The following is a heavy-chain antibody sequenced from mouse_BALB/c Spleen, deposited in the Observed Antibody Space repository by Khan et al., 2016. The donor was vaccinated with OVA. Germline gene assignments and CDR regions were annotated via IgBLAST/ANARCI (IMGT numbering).Heavy chain of an antibody. V-gene: IGHV1-77*01. D-gene: IGHD2-1*01. CDR2: IYPGSGST. Sequence: QVQLQQSGPELVKPGASVKMSCKTSGYTFTDYDIRWVKQRTGQGLEWIGEIYPGSGSTYYNEKFKGKATLTADKSSNTAYMQLSSLTSEDSAVYVCAKIFYGNSSAMDYWGQGTAVTVSS. J-gene: IGHJ4*01. CDR1: GYTFTDYD. CDR3: AKIFYGNSSAMDY.